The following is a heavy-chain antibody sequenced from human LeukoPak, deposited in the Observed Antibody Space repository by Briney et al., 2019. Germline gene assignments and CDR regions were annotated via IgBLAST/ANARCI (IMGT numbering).Heavy chain of an antibody. Sequence: GRSLRLSCAASGFTSSRFGIHWVRQAPGKGLEWVALISHDGSNQYYGASVKGRFTISRDNSKNTLYLQMDSLRVEDTAVYYCAKPMDSSGYGHFDYWGQGTLVTVSS. J-gene: IGHJ4*02. CDR2: ISHDGSNQ. CDR3: AKPMDSSGYGHFDY. CDR1: GFTSSRFG. V-gene: IGHV3-30*18. D-gene: IGHD3-22*01.